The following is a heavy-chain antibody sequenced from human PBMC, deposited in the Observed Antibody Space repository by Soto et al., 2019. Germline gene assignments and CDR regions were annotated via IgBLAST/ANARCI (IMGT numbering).Heavy chain of an antibody. Sequence: GGSLRLSCAASGFTFSSYSMNWVRQAPGKGLEWVSYISSSSTIYYADSVKGRFTISRDNAKNSLYLQMNSLRDEDTAVYYCARLRITIFGVVMIRTDYGMDVWGQGTTVTVSS. CDR2: ISSSSTI. D-gene: IGHD3-3*01. V-gene: IGHV3-48*02. CDR1: GFTFSSYS. J-gene: IGHJ6*02. CDR3: ARLRITIFGVVMIRTDYGMDV.